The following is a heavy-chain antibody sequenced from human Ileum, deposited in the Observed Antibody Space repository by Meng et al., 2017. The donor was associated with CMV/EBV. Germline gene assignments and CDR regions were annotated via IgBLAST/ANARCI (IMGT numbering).Heavy chain of an antibody. CDR3: ARGPAAGGYYFDY. CDR1: GGSISSSSYS. CDR2: IYYSGST. J-gene: IGHJ4*02. D-gene: IGHD2-2*01. V-gene: IGHV4-39*01. Sequence: VSGGSISSSSYSWGWIRQPPGKGLEWIGSIYYSGSTYYNPSLKSRVTISVDTSKNQFSLKLSSVTAADTAVYYCARGPAAGGYYFDYWGQGTLVTVSS.